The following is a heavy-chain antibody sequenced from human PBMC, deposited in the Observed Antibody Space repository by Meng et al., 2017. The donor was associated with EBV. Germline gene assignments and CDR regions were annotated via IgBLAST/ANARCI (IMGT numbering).Heavy chain of an antibody. Sequence: QVQVEKSGAEVKRPGSSVKISCKTSGGPFRRDGVSWVRQGPGQGLEWLGGLIPMSGAPHYAQKFQDRVTITADEYTRTHYMELSSLRSDDTAMYYCASESGRGFTPDFWGQGTLVTVSS. V-gene: IGHV1-69*01. CDR2: LIPMSGAP. D-gene: IGHD3-10*01. CDR1: GGPFRRDG. CDR3: ASESGRGFTPDF. J-gene: IGHJ4*02.